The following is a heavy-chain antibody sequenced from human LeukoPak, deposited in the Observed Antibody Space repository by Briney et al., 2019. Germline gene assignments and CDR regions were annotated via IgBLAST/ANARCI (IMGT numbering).Heavy chain of an antibody. Sequence: SETLSLTCTVSGGSISSYYWSWIRQPPGKGLEWTGFIYYSGSTNYNPSLKSRVTISVDTSKNQFSLKLSSVTAADTAVYYCARYLGSGYDYGAGHFDYWGQGTLVTVSS. D-gene: IGHD5-12*01. V-gene: IGHV4-59*01. CDR1: GGSISSYY. CDR3: ARYLGSGYDYGAGHFDY. CDR2: IYYSGST. J-gene: IGHJ4*02.